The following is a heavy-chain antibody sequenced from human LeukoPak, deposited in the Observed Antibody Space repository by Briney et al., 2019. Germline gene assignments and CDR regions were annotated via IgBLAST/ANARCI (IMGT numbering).Heavy chain of an antibody. J-gene: IGHJ4*02. V-gene: IGHV1-2*06. Sequence: ASVKVSCKASGYTFTGYYRHWVRQAPGQGLEWMGRINPNSGGTNYAQKFQGRVTMTRDTSISTAYMELSRLRSDDTAAYYCASRVWGRLGGYDYWGQGTLVTVSS. D-gene: IGHD3-16*01. CDR1: GYTFTGYY. CDR3: ASRVWGRLGGYDY. CDR2: INPNSGGT.